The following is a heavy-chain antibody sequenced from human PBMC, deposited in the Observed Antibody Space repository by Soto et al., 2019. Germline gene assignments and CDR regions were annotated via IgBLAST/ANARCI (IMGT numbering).Heavy chain of an antibody. CDR3: AKDAVSGDGIWLLDS. D-gene: IGHD4-17*01. V-gene: IGHV3-23*01. CDR1: GFTFTNYA. J-gene: IGHJ4*02. CDR2: LLRSGSTT. Sequence: PGGSLRLSCAASGFTFTNYAMTWARQAPGKGLEWVSSLLRSGSTTYYADSVKGRFTISSDISANSLYLQMDSLRAEDTAVYYCAKDAVSGDGIWLLDSWGQGTVVTV.